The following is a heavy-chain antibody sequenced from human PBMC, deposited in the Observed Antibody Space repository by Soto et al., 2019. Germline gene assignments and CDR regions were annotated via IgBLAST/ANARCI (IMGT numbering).Heavy chain of an antibody. CDR3: ARGYPYSSSWYSTYYYYYMDV. Sequence: ASVKVSCKASGYTFTSYDINWVRQATGQGLEWMGWMNPNSGNTGYAQKFQGRVTMTRNTSISTAYMELSSLRSEDTAVYYYARGYPYSSSWYSTYYYYYMDVWGKGTTVTVSS. V-gene: IGHV1-8*01. D-gene: IGHD6-13*01. CDR1: GYTFTSYD. J-gene: IGHJ6*03. CDR2: MNPNSGNT.